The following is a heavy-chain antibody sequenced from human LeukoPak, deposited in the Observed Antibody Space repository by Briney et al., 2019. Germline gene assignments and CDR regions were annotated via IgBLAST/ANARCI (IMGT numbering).Heavy chain of an antibody. D-gene: IGHD3-9*01. CDR2: IYYSGST. CDR1: GGSISSYY. CDR3: ARFPVLRYFDWLSWGDY. J-gene: IGHJ4*02. V-gene: IGHV4-59*01. Sequence: SETLSLTCTVSGGSISSYYWSWIRQPPGKGLEWIGYIYYSGSTNYNPSLKSRVTISVDTSKNQFSLKLSSVTAADTAVYYCARFPVLRYFDWLSWGDYWGQGTLVTVSS.